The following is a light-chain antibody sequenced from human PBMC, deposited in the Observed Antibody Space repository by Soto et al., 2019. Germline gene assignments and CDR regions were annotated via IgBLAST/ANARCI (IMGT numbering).Light chain of an antibody. V-gene: IGLV2-14*03. CDR2: EVT. Sequence: QSALPQPASVSGSPGQSITISCTGTSSDVGGYNYVSWYQQHPGKAPKLIIYEVTNRPSGVSNRFSGSKSDSTASLTIAGLQSEDEAEYYCSSFTSSSTRVFGTGTKLTVL. J-gene: IGLJ1*01. CDR3: SSFTSSSTRV. CDR1: SSDVGGYNY.